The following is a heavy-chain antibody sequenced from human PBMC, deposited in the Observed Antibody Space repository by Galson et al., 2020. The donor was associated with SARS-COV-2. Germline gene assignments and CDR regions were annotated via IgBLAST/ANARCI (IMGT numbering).Heavy chain of an antibody. CDR1: GYTFTDYY. Sequence: ASVKVSCKASGYTFTDYYIHWVRQAPGQGLEWMGWINPKSGGTNYAQKFEGRVTMTRDTSITTAYMELSRLRADDTAVYYCARLRYYDVWTGYIVDVRGQGTMVTVSS. CDR3: ARLRYYDVWTGYIVDV. D-gene: IGHD3-3*01. V-gene: IGHV1-2*02. J-gene: IGHJ6*02. CDR2: INPKSGGT.